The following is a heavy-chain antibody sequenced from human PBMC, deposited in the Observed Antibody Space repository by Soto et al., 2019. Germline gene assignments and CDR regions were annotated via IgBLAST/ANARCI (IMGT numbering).Heavy chain of an antibody. CDR2: ISYDGSNK. CDR1: GFPFSSYA. J-gene: IGHJ4*02. V-gene: IGHV3-30-3*01. D-gene: IGHD2-21*02. CDR3: ARVMHIVVVTANPLDY. Sequence: GGSLRLSCAASGFPFSSYAMNWVRQAQGKGLEWVAVISYDGSNKYYADSVKGRFTISRDNSKNTLYLQMNSLRAEDTAVYYCARVMHIVVVTANPLDYWGQGTLVTVSS.